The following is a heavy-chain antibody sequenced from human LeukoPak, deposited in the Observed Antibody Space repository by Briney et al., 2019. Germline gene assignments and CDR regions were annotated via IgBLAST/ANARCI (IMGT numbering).Heavy chain of an antibody. Sequence: SETLSLTCTVSGGSLNSYYGSWIRQPAGKGLEWIGRIYSSGSTNYNPSLKSRVSMSVDTSKNQFSLKLTSVTAADTAVYYCARGGKATVVTMWGQGILVTVSS. CDR2: IYSSGST. D-gene: IGHD4-23*01. J-gene: IGHJ4*02. CDR1: GGSLNSYY. CDR3: ARGGKATVVTM. V-gene: IGHV4-4*07.